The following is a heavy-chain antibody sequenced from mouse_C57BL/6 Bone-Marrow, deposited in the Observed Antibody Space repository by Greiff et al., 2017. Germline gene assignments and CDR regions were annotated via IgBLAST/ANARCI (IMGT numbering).Heavy chain of an antibody. J-gene: IGHJ3*01. CDR1: GYTFTSYW. D-gene: IGHD2-4*01. CDR2: IYPGNSDT. Sequence: EVQRVESGTVLARPGASVKMSCKTSGYTFTSYWMHWVKQRPGQGLEWIGAIYPGNSDTSYNQKFKGKVNLTAVTSASTAYMELSSLTNEDSAVYYCTCFSLCYDYDWFAYGGQGPLVIVSA. V-gene: IGHV1-5*01. CDR3: TCFSLCYDYDWFAY.